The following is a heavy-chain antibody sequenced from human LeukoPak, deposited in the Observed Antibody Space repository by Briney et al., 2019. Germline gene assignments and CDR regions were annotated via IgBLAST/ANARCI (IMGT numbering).Heavy chain of an antibody. CDR2: IYDSGST. Sequence: PSETLSLTCTVSGGSISSYYWTWIRQPPGKGLEWIGFIYDSGSTYYNPSLKSRVTISLDTSKNQFSLKMSSVTAADTAVYYCARKPSGSSRYDYWGQGTLVTVSS. V-gene: IGHV4-59*01. CDR3: ARKPSGSSRYDY. D-gene: IGHD6-25*01. J-gene: IGHJ4*02. CDR1: GGSISSYY.